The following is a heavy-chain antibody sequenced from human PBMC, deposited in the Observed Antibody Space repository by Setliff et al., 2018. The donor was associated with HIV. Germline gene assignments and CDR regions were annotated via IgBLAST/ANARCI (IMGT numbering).Heavy chain of an antibody. V-gene: IGHV3-23*01. D-gene: IGHD3-16*02. CDR3: ARASVGVWGSYPD. J-gene: IGHJ4*02. CDR1: GFTVSSNE. Sequence: GGSLRLSCAASGFTVSSNEMSWVRQAPGKGLEWVSSISGTGLNTYYSDSVKGRFAISRGNSKDTLYLQMNSLRAEDTALYYCARASVGVWGSYPDWGQGTLVTVSS. CDR2: ISGTGLNT.